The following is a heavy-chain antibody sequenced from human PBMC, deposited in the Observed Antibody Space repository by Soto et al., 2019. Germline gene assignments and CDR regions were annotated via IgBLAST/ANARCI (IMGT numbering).Heavy chain of an antibody. CDR1: GGSISSNTYY. V-gene: IGHV4-39*01. CDR3: ARYSSGRYYYYGMDV. Sequence: NPSETLSLTCTVSGGSISSNTYYWVWIRQPPGKGLEWIGSIFYSGSTYYNPSLKSRVTISVDTSKNQLSLELSSVTAADTAVYFCARYSSGRYYYYGMDVWGQGTTVTVSS. D-gene: IGHD4-4*01. J-gene: IGHJ6*02. CDR2: IFYSGST.